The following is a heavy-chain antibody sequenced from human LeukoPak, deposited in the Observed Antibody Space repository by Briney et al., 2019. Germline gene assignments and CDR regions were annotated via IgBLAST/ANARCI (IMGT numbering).Heavy chain of an antibody. Sequence: ASVKVSCKASGYTFTSYAMHWVRQAPGQRLEWMGWINAGNGNTKYSQEFQGRVTITRDTSASTAYMELSSLRSEDMAVYYCARVRIAAAGPEYFDYWGQGTLVTVSS. V-gene: IGHV1-3*03. CDR1: GYTFTSYA. CDR2: INAGNGNT. CDR3: ARVRIAAAGPEYFDY. J-gene: IGHJ4*02. D-gene: IGHD6-13*01.